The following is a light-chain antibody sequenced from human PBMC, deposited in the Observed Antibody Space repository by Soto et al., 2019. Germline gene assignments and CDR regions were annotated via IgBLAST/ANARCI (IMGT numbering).Light chain of an antibody. J-gene: IGKJ2*01. CDR2: AAS. CDR1: QISSTY. V-gene: IGKV1-39*01. Sequence: IHSPHSPSPLPESIEARAATTPPPSQISSTYLNWYQQKPGKAPKLLIYAASMLQSGVPSRFSGSGSGTDFTLTISSLQPEDFATYYCQQNYTSYTFGQGTKVDIK. CDR3: QQNYTSYT.